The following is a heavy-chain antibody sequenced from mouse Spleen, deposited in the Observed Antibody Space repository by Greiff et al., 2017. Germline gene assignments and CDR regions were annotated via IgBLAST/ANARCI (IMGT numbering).Heavy chain of an antibody. D-gene: IGHD2-1*01. Sequence: QVQLQQSGPSLVQPSQSLSITCTVSGFSLTSYGVHWVRQSPGKGLEWLGVIWRGGSTDYNAAFMSRLSITKDNSKSQVFFKMNSLQADDTAIYYCAKNRDGNYVRYFDVWGAGTTVTVSS. CDR1: GFSLTSYG. J-gene: IGHJ1*01. CDR2: IWRGGST. V-gene: IGHV2-5-1*01. CDR3: AKNRDGNYVRYFDV.